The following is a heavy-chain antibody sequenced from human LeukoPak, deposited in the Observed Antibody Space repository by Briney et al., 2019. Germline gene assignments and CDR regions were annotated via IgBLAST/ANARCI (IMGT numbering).Heavy chain of an antibody. CDR3: AKEGHDSIGYYTFDY. V-gene: IGHV4-4*07. CDR2: IYGGGTT. J-gene: IGHJ4*02. D-gene: IGHD2-2*02. CDR1: GASISGNY. Sequence: SETLSLICSVSGASISGNYWSWIRQPAGRGLEWIGRIYGGGTTSYDSSLKSRVTISEDPSKIQISLKLNSVTAADTAVYYCAKEGHDSIGYYTFDYWGQGILVTVSS.